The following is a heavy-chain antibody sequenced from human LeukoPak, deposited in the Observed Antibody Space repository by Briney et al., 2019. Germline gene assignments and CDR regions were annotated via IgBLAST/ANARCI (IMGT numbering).Heavy chain of an antibody. CDR1: GYTFYNYA. CDR2: ISVYNGDT. Sequence: ASVKVSCKASGYTFYNYAINWVRQAPGQGLEWMGRISVYNGDTNYAQRFQGRVTMTADTSTSTAYIELRSLTSGDTAVYYCARGHDTVVRVAARYYGMDVWGQGTTVTVSS. D-gene: IGHD2-15*01. CDR3: ARGHDTVVRVAARYYGMDV. V-gene: IGHV1-18*01. J-gene: IGHJ6*02.